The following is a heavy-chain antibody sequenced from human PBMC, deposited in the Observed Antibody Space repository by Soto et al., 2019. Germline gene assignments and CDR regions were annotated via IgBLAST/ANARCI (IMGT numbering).Heavy chain of an antibody. CDR3: VRHLYSSSWSPFDS. Sequence: SETLSLTCAVSDDSMSISSYYWGWIRQPPGKGLEWIGSTFYSGSTYYNPSLRGRVTISVDTSKSQIYLKLSSLTAADTALYYCVRHLYSSSWSPFDSWGQGNLVTVSS. CDR2: TFYSGST. J-gene: IGHJ4*02. V-gene: IGHV4-39*01. CDR1: DDSMSISSYY. D-gene: IGHD6-13*01.